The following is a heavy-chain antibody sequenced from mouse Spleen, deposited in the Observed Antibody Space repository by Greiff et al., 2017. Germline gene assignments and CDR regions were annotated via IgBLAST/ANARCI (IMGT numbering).Heavy chain of an antibody. CDR2: INYDGSST. Sequence: EVKLVESEGGLVQPGSSMKLSCTASGFTFSDYYMAWVRQVPEKGLEWVANINYDGSSTYYLDSLKSRFIISRDNAKNILYLQMSSLKSEDTATYYCARGDSNEDYAMDYWGQGTSVTVSS. CDR3: ARGDSNEDYAMDY. D-gene: IGHD2-5*01. V-gene: IGHV5-16*01. CDR1: GFTFSDYY. J-gene: IGHJ4*01.